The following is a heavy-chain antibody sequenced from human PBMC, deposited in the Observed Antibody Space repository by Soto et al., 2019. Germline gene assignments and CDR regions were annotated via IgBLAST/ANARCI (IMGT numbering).Heavy chain of an antibody. CDR3: VSDTARFYYGRDV. CDR1: GFTFSGSA. D-gene: IGHD5-18*01. CDR2: IRSKANSYAT. J-gene: IGHJ6*02. Sequence: EVQLVESGGGLVQPGGSLKLSCAASGFTFSGSAMHGVRQASGKGLEWVGRIRSKANSYATAYAASVNGRFTISRDDSKNTAYPQMNSLKTEDTAVYYCVSDTARFYYGRDVWGQGTTVTVSS. V-gene: IGHV3-73*02.